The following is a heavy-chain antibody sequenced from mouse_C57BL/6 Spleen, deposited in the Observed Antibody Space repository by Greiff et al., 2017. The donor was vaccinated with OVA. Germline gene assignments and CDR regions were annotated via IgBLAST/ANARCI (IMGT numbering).Heavy chain of an antibody. Sequence: EAGGGLVQPKGSLKLSCAASGFTFNTYAMHWVRQAPGKGLEWVARIRSKSSNYATYYADSVKDRFTISRDDSQSMLYLQMNNLKTEDTAMYYCVREEIYYGYDRNYAMDYWGQGTSVTVSS. CDR3: VREEIYYGYDRNYAMDY. CDR2: IRSKSSNYAT. CDR1: GFTFNTYA. D-gene: IGHD2-2*01. V-gene: IGHV10-3*01. J-gene: IGHJ4*01.